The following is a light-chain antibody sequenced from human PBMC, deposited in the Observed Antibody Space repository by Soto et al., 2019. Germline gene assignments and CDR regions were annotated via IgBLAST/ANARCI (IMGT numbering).Light chain of an antibody. CDR1: QSISNY. J-gene: IGKJ1*01. CDR2: AAS. CDR3: QHSYSTPRT. V-gene: IGKV1-39*01. Sequence: DIQMTQSPSSLSASVGDRVTITCRASQSISNYLNWYQQKPGKAPKLLMYAASSLQSGVPSRFGGSGSGTEFTLTISSLQPEDFATYYCQHSYSTPRTFGQGTKVEIK.